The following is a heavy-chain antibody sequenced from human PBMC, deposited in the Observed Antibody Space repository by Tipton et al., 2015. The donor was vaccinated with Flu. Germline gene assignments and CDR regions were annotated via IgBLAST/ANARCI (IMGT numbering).Heavy chain of an antibody. CDR1: GFTFSSYS. Sequence: SLRLSCAASGFTFSSYSMNWVRQAPGKGLEWVSSISSSSSYIYYADSVKGRFTISRDNAKNSLYLQMNSLRAEDTAVYYCARGNRDDYGDYLRGNWFDPWGQGTLVTVSS. D-gene: IGHD4-17*01. J-gene: IGHJ5*02. V-gene: IGHV3-21*01. CDR2: ISSSSSYI. CDR3: ARGNRDDYGDYLRGNWFDP.